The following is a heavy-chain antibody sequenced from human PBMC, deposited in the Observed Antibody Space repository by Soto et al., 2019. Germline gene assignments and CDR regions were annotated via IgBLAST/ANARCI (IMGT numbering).Heavy chain of an antibody. CDR1: GDSVSSNSSA. D-gene: IGHD5-18*01. J-gene: IGHJ6*02. V-gene: IGHV6-1*01. Sequence: SQTLSLTFAISGDSVSSNSSAWNCISQSPSRGLEWLGRTYYRSKWYNDYAVSVKSRITINPDTSKNQFSLQLNSVTPEDTAVYYCARGMGYSYGYYYYYGMDVWGQGTTVTVSS. CDR2: TYYRSKWYN. CDR3: ARGMGYSYGYYYYYGMDV.